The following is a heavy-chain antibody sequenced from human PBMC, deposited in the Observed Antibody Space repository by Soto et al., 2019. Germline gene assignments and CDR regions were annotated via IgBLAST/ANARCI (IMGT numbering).Heavy chain of an antibody. Sequence: ASVKVSCKASGYTFTSYGISWVRQAPGQGLEWMGWISAYNGNTNYAQKLQGRVTMTTDTSTSTAYMELRSLRSDDTAVYYCARDRGIVATIGYYYYGMDVWGQGTTVTV. CDR1: GYTFTSYG. D-gene: IGHD5-12*01. CDR3: ARDRGIVATIGYYYYGMDV. V-gene: IGHV1-18*04. CDR2: ISAYNGNT. J-gene: IGHJ6*02.